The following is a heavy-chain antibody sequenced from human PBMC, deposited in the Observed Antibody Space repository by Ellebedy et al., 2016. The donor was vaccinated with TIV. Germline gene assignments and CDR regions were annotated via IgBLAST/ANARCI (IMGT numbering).Heavy chain of an antibody. CDR1: AYTFTSYG. D-gene: IGHD6-19*01. V-gene: IGHV1-18*04. Sequence: ASVKVSCKASAYTFTSYGISWLRQAPGQGLEWLGWIRTYNGNTNYAHKVKGRVTMTTDTSTNTAYMGLRSLRSDDTAIYYCARAIPVAGSAWYGYWGQGTLVTVSS. CDR3: ARAIPVAGSAWYGY. CDR2: IRTYNGNT. J-gene: IGHJ4*02.